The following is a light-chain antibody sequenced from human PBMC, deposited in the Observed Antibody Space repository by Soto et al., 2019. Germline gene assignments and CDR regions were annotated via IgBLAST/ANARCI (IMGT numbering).Light chain of an antibody. Sequence: QSVLTQPPSVSEAPGQRVTISCTGSSSNIGAGYESHWYQQVPGTAPKLLIYENNNRPSGVTDRFSGSKSGTSASLAITGLQAEYEAEYYCQSYDSSLSGYVFGTGTKLTVL. CDR2: ENN. V-gene: IGLV1-40*01. J-gene: IGLJ1*01. CDR3: QSYDSSLSGYV. CDR1: SSNIGAGYE.